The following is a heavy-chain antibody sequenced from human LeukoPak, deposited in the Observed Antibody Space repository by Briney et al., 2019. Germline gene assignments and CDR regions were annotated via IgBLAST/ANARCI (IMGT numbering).Heavy chain of an antibody. CDR1: GFTFSSYG. Sequence: GGSLRLSCAASGFTFSSYGMHWVRQAPGKGLQWVSVISASGGSTYYADSVKGRFTISRDNSKNTLYLQMNSLRAEDTAVYYCAKADSSGSSDVFDIWGQGTTVTVSS. J-gene: IGHJ3*02. V-gene: IGHV3-23*01. D-gene: IGHD3-10*01. CDR3: AKADSSGSSDVFDI. CDR2: ISASGGST.